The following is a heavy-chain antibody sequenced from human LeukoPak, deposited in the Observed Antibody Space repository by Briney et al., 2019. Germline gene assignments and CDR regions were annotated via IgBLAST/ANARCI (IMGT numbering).Heavy chain of an antibody. CDR1: GFTFSSYW. D-gene: IGHD4-23*01. CDR3: AGGFGGF. Sequence: GGSLRLSCAASGFTFSSYWMHWVRQAPGKGLVWVSRINTDRHYTSYADSVKGRFTISRDNAKSTLYLQMNSLRAEDTAVYYCAGGFGGFWGQGTLVTVSS. CDR2: INTDRHYT. V-gene: IGHV3-74*01. J-gene: IGHJ4*02.